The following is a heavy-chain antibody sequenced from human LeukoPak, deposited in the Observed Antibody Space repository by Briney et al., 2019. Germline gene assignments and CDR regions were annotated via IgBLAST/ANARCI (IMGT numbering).Heavy chain of an antibody. CDR1: GGSISSGSYY. V-gene: IGHV4-61*02. CDR3: ARDLSSQYSSSWTTPKNWFDP. J-gene: IGHJ5*02. Sequence: SETLSLTCTVSGGSISSGSYYWSWIRQPAGKGLEWIGRVYTTGSTNYHPSLKSRVTISVDTSKNQFSLKLSSVTAADTAVYYCARDLSSQYSSSWTTPKNWFDPWGQGTLVTVSS. D-gene: IGHD6-13*01. CDR2: VYTTGST.